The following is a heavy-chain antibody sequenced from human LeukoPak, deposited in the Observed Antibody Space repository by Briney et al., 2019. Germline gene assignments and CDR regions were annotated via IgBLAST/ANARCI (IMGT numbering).Heavy chain of an antibody. CDR1: GYSTSNGYY. D-gene: IGHD4-11*01. V-gene: IGHV4-38-2*02. J-gene: IGHJ5*02. CDR2: IYHSGST. CDR3: ARINNYVQTGFRSGWFDP. Sequence: SETLSLTCSVSGYSTSNGYYWGWIRQPPGKGLEWIGSIYHSGSTYNNPSLNSRVTISVDTSKNQYSLKLSSVTAADTAVYYCARINNYVQTGFRSGWFDPWGQGTLVTVSS.